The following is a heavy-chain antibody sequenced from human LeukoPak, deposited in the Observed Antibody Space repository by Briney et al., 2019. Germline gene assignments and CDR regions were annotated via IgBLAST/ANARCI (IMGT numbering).Heavy chain of an antibody. V-gene: IGHV4-59*01. Sequence: SETLSLTCTVSGGSISSYYWSWIRQPPGKGLEWIGYTYYSGSTNYNPSLKSRVTISVDTSKNQFSLKLSSVTAADMAVYYCARGGIVGHYWGQGTLVTVSS. J-gene: IGHJ4*02. CDR1: GGSISSYY. CDR2: TYYSGST. CDR3: ARGGIVGHY. D-gene: IGHD1-26*01.